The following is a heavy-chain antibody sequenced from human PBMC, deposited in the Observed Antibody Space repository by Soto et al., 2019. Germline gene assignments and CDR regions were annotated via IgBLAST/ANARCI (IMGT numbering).Heavy chain of an antibody. CDR1: GYSFTSYW. D-gene: IGHD3-22*01. CDR2: IDPSDSYT. V-gene: IGHV5-10-1*01. Sequence: PGESLKISCKGSGYSFTSYWISWVRQMPGKSLEWMGRIDPSDSYTNYSPSFQGHVTISADKSISTAYLQWSSLKASDTAMYYCARRRRGDSSGYRYYYYYGMDVWGQGTTVTVSS. CDR3: ARRRRGDSSGYRYYYYYGMDV. J-gene: IGHJ6*02.